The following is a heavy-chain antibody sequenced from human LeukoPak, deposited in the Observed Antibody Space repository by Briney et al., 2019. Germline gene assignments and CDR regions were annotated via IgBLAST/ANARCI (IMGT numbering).Heavy chain of an antibody. CDR2: ISYDGSNK. CDR3: ARWGEIVGATYYFDY. V-gene: IGHV3-30-3*01. D-gene: IGHD1-26*01. Sequence: GGSLRLSCAASGFTFSSYAMHWVRQAPGKGLEWVAVISYDGSNKYYADSVKGRFTISRDNSKNTLYLQMNSLRAEDTAVYYCARWGEIVGATYYFDYWGQGTLVTVSS. J-gene: IGHJ4*02. CDR1: GFTFSSYA.